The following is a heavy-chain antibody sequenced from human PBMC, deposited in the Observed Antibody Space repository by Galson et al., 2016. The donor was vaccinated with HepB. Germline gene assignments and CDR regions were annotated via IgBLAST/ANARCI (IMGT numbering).Heavy chain of an antibody. Sequence: SLRLSCAASGFTFINAWMSWVRQTPGKGLEWVARIKGKTAGGTTDYAAPVKGRFTISRDDSKNKLFLQMHSLKVEDTALYYCVTEGCGCPSGYDHWGQGTLVTVSS. D-gene: IGHD6-25*01. CDR2: IKGKTAGGTT. V-gene: IGHV3-15*01. CDR1: GFTFINAW. J-gene: IGHJ5*02. CDR3: VTEGCGCPSGYDH.